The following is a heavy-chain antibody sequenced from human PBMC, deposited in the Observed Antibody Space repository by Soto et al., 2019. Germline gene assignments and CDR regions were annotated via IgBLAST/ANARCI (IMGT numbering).Heavy chain of an antibody. CDR2: IKRQADGGTT. D-gene: IGHD3-22*01. Sequence: EVQLVESGGGLLKPGDSLRLSFATSGFTFSDTYLSWVRQAPGKGLEWVGRIKRQADGGTTDYAAPVKDRFTISRDDSKNTLYLQMNSLKTEDTALYYCTTGLSNGYYNFDYWGQGTLVTVSS. CDR1: GFTFSDTY. CDR3: TTGLSNGYYNFDY. J-gene: IGHJ4*02. V-gene: IGHV3-15*01.